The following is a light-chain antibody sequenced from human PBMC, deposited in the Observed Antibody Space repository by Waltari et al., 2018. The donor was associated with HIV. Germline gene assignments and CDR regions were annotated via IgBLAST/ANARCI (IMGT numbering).Light chain of an antibody. CDR2: KAS. Sequence: DIQMTQSPSTLSASIGDRVVITCRASQSISNLLAWYQQKPGKAPKLLIHKASSLKMGVPSRFSGSGSGTEFTLTISHMQSDDFAIYYCQQYNSNWTFGQGTKV. CDR3: QQYNSNWT. CDR1: QSISNL. V-gene: IGKV1-5*03. J-gene: IGKJ1*01.